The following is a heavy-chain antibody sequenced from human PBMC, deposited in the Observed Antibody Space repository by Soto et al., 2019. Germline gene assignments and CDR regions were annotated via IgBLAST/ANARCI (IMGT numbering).Heavy chain of an antibody. J-gene: IGHJ4*02. V-gene: IGHV3-23*01. CDR1: GFTFGTYS. CDR3: AKDVRPDGYWDLDY. D-gene: IGHD5-12*01. Sequence: EVRLLESGGGLVQPGESLTLSCAASGFTFGTYSMNWVRQAPGKGLEWVSGIYGNGGGTFYADSVKGRFTISRDNSRNTLYLQMNSLRAEDTAVYYFAKDVRPDGYWDLDYWGQGTSVTVSS. CDR2: IYGNGGGT.